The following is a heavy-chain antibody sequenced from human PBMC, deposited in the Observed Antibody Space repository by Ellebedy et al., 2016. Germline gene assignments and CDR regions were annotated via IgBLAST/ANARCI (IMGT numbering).Heavy chain of an antibody. V-gene: IGHV1-18*01. Sequence: ASVKVSCXASGYTFRSYTISWVRQAPGQGLEWMGWISVYNGDTHYAQKVQGRVTMTTDTSMRTAYLEVRSLGSADTAVYYCVREGGGGWFDPWGQGTLVTVSS. CDR2: ISVYNGDT. CDR3: VREGGGGWFDP. D-gene: IGHD4-23*01. J-gene: IGHJ5*02. CDR1: GYTFRSYT.